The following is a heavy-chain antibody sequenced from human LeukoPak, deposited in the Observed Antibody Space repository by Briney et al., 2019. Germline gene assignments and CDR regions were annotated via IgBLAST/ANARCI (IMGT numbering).Heavy chain of an antibody. D-gene: IGHD2-2*01. J-gene: IGHJ5*02. CDR1: GYTFTSYG. Sequence: GASVKVSCKASGYTFTSYGISWVRQAPGQGLEWMGRIIPILGIANYAQKFQGRVTITADKSTSTAYMELSSLRSEDTAVYYCARDTLPGYCSSTSCYGGWFDPWGQGTLVTVSS. CDR3: ARDTLPGYCSSTSCYGGWFDP. V-gene: IGHV1-69*04. CDR2: IIPILGIA.